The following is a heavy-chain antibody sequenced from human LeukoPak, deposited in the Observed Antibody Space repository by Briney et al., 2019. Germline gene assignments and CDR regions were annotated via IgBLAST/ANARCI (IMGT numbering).Heavy chain of an antibody. CDR2: IYYSGSA. J-gene: IGHJ4*02. CDR3: ARVVYGSSSSPNFDY. Sequence: SETLSLTCTVSGASISSYYWSWIRQPPGKGLEWIGYIYYSGSASYNPSLKSRVTISVDTSKNQFSLKLSSVTAADTAVYYCARVVYGSSSSPNFDYWGQGTLVTVSS. D-gene: IGHD6-6*01. V-gene: IGHV4-59*12. CDR1: GASISSYY.